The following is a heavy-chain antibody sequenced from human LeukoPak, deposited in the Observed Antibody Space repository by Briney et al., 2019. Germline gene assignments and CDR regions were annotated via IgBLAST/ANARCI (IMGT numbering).Heavy chain of an antibody. CDR2: IYYSGST. V-gene: IGHV4-30-4*08. CDR1: GGSISSGDYY. D-gene: IGHD1-14*01. Sequence: SQTLSLTCTVSGGSISSGDYYWSWIRQPPGKGLERIGYIYYSGSTYYNPSLKSRVTISVDTSKNQFSLKLSSVTAADTAMYYCARDREGLPDYWGQGTLVTVSS. CDR3: ARDREGLPDY. J-gene: IGHJ4*02.